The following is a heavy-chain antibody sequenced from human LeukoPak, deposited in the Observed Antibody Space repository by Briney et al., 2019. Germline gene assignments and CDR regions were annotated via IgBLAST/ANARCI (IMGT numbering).Heavy chain of an antibody. CDR2: IYHSGST. Sequence: PSETLSLTCAVSGGSISSSNWWSWVRQPPGKGLEWIGEIYHSGSTNYNPSLKSRVTISVDTSKNQFSLKLSSVTAADTAVYYCARDFIGGPTITRYNWFDPWGQGTLVTVSS. J-gene: IGHJ5*02. CDR1: GGSISSSNW. V-gene: IGHV4-4*02. D-gene: IGHD1-14*01. CDR3: ARDFIGGPTITRYNWFDP.